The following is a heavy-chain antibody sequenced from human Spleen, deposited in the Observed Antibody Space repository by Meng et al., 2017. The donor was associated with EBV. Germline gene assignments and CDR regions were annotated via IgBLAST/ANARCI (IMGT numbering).Heavy chain of an antibody. CDR3: ARDNSSWFNWFDP. V-gene: IGHV1-18*01. CDR1: GYTFINYG. Sequence: QVRRVQSGVEVNKPGASVKVSCKASGYTFINYGISWVRQAPGQGLEWMGWISAYNGNTNYAQKFQGRVTMTTDTSTSTAYMELRSLRSDDTAVYYCARDNSSWFNWFDPWGQGTLITVSS. D-gene: IGHD6-13*01. CDR2: ISAYNGNT. J-gene: IGHJ5*02.